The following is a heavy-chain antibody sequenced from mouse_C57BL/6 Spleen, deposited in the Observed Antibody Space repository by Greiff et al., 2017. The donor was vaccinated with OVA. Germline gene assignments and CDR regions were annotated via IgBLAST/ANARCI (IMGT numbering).Heavy chain of an antibody. D-gene: IGHD2-3*01. Sequence: EVMLVESGGGLVQPGGSLSLSCAASGFTFTDYYMSWVRQPPGKALEWLGFIRNKANGYTTEYSASVKGRFTISRDNSQSIRYLQMNALRAEDSATYYCARLMYHAMDYWGQGTSVTVSS. V-gene: IGHV7-3*01. CDR1: GFTFTDYY. CDR2: IRNKANGYTT. J-gene: IGHJ4*01. CDR3: ARLMYHAMDY.